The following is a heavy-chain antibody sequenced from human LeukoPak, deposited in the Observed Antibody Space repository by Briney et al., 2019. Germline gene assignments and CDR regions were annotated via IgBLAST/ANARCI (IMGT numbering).Heavy chain of an antibody. V-gene: IGHV3-7*01. CDR3: ARRYGSGYYFDY. CDR2: IKQDGSEK. Sequence: GGSLRLSCAASGFPFSSYWMSWVRQAPGKGLEWVANIKQDGSEKYYVDSVKGRFTISRDNAKNSLYLQMNSLRAEDTAVYYCARRYGSGYYFDYWGQGTLVTVSS. J-gene: IGHJ4*02. CDR1: GFPFSSYW. D-gene: IGHD3-10*01.